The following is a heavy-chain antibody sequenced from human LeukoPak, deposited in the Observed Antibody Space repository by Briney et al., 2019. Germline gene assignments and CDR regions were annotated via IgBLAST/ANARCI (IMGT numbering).Heavy chain of an antibody. D-gene: IGHD3-22*01. CDR3: AIVTFYYVSSGYPNWFDP. V-gene: IGHV1-69*05. Sequence: GASVKVSCKASGGTFSSYTISWVRQAPGQGLEWMGGIIPIFGTANYAQKFQGRVTITTDESTSTAYMELSSLRSEDTAVYYCAIVTFYYVSSGYPNWFDPWGQGTLVTVSS. J-gene: IGHJ5*02. CDR2: IIPIFGTA. CDR1: GGTFSSYT.